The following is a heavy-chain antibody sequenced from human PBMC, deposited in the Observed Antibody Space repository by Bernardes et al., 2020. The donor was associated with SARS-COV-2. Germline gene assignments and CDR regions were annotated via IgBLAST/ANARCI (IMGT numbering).Heavy chain of an antibody. CDR1: GYTFTSYD. J-gene: IGHJ5*02. V-gene: IGHV1-8*01. Sequence: ASVKVSCQASGYTFTSYDINWVRQATGQGLEWVGWMNPNNGYTDSAQRFQGRVTMTSDASISTAYMELSSLRSEDTAVYYCARVPRIAKWDWFDPWGQGTLVTVSS. CDR2: MNPNNGYT. D-gene: IGHD1-26*01. CDR3: ARVPRIAKWDWFDP.